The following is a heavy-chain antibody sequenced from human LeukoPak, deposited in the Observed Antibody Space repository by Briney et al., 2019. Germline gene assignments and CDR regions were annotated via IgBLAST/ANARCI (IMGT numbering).Heavy chain of an antibody. V-gene: IGHV3-30*15. D-gene: IGHD3-10*01. Sequence: PGGSLRLSCAASGFTFTSYPLYWVRQPPGKGLEWVALISKDGSDEDYADSVKGRFTISRDNSRDTLFLQVSGLRVDDTAVYYCAREAYYGSGRSRQPSPVWGQGTSVTVSS. CDR1: GFTFTSYP. J-gene: IGHJ4*02. CDR3: AREAYYGSGRSRQPSPV. CDR2: ISKDGSDE.